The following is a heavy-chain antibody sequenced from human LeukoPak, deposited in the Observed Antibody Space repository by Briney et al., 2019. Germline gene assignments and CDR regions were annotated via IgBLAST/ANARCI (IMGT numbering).Heavy chain of an antibody. CDR3: VRGRYCSSANCYDYFDL. Sequence: SETLSLTCALYDGPFGGHHWTWIRQPPGKRLEWIGEITYGGTTNYNPSLRSRLTVSVDTSKKQFSLKLTSLTAAATAVYYCVRGRYCSSANCYDYFDLGGPGTHVSVSS. CDR1: DGPFGGHH. D-gene: IGHD2-2*01. V-gene: IGHV4-34*01. CDR2: ITYGGTT. J-gene: IGHJ4*02.